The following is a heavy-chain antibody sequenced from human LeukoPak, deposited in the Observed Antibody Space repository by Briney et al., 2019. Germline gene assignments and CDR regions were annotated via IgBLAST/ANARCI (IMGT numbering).Heavy chain of an antibody. CDR2: MNPNSGNT. CDR3: ARDDLTYYDSSGYHLDY. Sequence: GASVKVSCKASGYTFTSYDINWVRQATGQGLEWMGWMNPNSGNTGYAQKFQGRVTMTTDTSTSTAYMELRSLRSDDTAVYYCARDDLTYYDSSGYHLDYWGQGTLVTVSS. V-gene: IGHV1-8*02. J-gene: IGHJ4*02. D-gene: IGHD3-22*01. CDR1: GYTFTSYD.